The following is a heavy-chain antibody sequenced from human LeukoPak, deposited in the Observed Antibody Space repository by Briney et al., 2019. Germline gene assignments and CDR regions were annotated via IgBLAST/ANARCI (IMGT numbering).Heavy chain of an antibody. CDR3: ARRGYSYGYWLDP. CDR1: GGSISSGGYY. Sequence: SQTLSLTCTVSGGSISSGGYYWSWIRQHPGKGLEWIGYIYYSGSTYYNPSLKSRVTISVDTSKNQFSLKLSSVTAADTAVYYCARRGYSYGYWLDPWGQGTLVTVSS. J-gene: IGHJ5*02. D-gene: IGHD5-18*01. CDR2: IYYSGST. V-gene: IGHV4-31*03.